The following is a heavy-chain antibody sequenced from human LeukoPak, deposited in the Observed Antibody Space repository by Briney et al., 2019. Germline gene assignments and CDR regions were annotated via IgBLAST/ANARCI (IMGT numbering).Heavy chain of an antibody. CDR1: GDSISSTSYY. D-gene: IGHD3-9*01. J-gene: IGHJ4*02. V-gene: IGHV4-39*01. CDR3: ARIDFDRRYY. CDR2: IYYSGTT. Sequence: KPSETLSLTCSVSGDSISSTSYYWDWIRQPPGKGLEWIGSIYYSGTTYYNPSLKSRVTVSIDTSKKQFSLKVSSVTAADTAVYYCARIDFDRRYYWGQGILVTVSS.